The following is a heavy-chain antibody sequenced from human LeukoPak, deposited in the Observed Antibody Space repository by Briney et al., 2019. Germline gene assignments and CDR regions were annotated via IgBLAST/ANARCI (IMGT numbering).Heavy chain of an antibody. CDR3: ARQWEGSRVLAGFEY. V-gene: IGHV5-51*01. Sequence: GESLKISCKGSGYTFSDYWIGWVRQMPGKGLEWMGIIHPGDSDIRYSPAFQGQVTISADMSISTAFLQWSSLKTSDSGIYYCARQWEGSRVLAGFEYWGQGALVTVSS. CDR1: GYTFSDYW. CDR2: IHPGDSDI. J-gene: IGHJ4*02. D-gene: IGHD2-8*02.